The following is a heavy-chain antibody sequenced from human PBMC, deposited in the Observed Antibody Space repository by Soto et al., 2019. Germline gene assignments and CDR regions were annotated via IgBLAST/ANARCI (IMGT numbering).Heavy chain of an antibody. V-gene: IGHV1-46*01. CDR1: GYTFTSYY. CDR2: INPSGGST. J-gene: IGHJ4*02. Sequence: ASVKVSCKASGYTFTSYYMHWVRQAPGKGLEWMGIINPSGGSTSYAQKFQGRVTMTRDTSTSTVYMELSSLRSEDTAVYYCARGAGEYYYDSSGYYNFDYWGQGTLVTVSS. D-gene: IGHD3-22*01. CDR3: ARGAGEYYYDSSGYYNFDY.